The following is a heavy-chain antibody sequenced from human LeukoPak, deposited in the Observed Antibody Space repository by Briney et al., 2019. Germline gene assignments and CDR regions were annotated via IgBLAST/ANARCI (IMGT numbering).Heavy chain of an antibody. CDR2: IYPGDSDT. CDR1: GYSFTSYW. Sequence: GESLKISCKGSGYSFTSYWIGWVRQMPGKGLEWMGIIYPGDSDTRYNPSFQGQVTISADKSISTAYLQWSSLKASDTAMYYCARRTQMGATSPGFDYWGQGTLVTVSS. CDR3: ARRTQMGATSPGFDY. D-gene: IGHD1-26*01. V-gene: IGHV5-51*01. J-gene: IGHJ4*02.